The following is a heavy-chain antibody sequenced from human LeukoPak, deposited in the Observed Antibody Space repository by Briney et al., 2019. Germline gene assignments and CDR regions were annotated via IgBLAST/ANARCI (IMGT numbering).Heavy chain of an antibody. CDR1: GYTFTSYA. J-gene: IGHJ4*02. Sequence: GASVKVSCKASGYTFTSYAIHWVRQAPGQRLEWMGWINAGNGNTKYSQKFQGRVTITRDTSASTAYMELSSLRSEDTAVYYCAREYSGWYYFDYWGQGTLVTVSS. D-gene: IGHD6-19*01. V-gene: IGHV1-3*01. CDR2: INAGNGNT. CDR3: AREYSGWYYFDY.